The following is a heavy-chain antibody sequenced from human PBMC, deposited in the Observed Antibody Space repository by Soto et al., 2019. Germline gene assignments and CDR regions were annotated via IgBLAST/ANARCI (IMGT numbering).Heavy chain of an antibody. CDR1: GGSISSGDYY. CDR3: ARSDNYVPFDH. CDR2: IYYSGFT. D-gene: IGHD4-4*01. V-gene: IGHV4-30-4*01. J-gene: IGHJ4*02. Sequence: QVQLQESGPGLVKPSQTLSLTCTVSGGSISSGDYYWSWIRQPPGKGLEWIGYIYYSGFTYYNPSLNSRLTMSVDTSKKQFSLKFSSVIAADTAVYYCARSDNYVPFDHWGQGTLVTVSS.